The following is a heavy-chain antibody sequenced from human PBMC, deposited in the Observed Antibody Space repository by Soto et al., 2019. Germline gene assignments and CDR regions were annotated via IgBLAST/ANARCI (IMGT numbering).Heavy chain of an antibody. Sequence: ASVKVACKASGGTFSSYAISWVRQAPGEGLEWMGGIIPIFGTANYAQKFQGRVTITADESTSTAYMELSSLRSEDTAVYYCARDYGSGSYVWFDPWGQGTLVTVSS. D-gene: IGHD3-10*01. J-gene: IGHJ5*02. CDR3: ARDYGSGSYVWFDP. CDR1: GGTFSSYA. V-gene: IGHV1-69*13. CDR2: IIPIFGTA.